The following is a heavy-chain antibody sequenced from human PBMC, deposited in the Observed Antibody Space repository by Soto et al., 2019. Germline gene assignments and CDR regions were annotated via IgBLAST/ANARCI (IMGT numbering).Heavy chain of an antibody. CDR3: ARVPSSSGRAHFDY. Sequence: QVQLLESGGGVVQPGRSLGLSCAASGFTFMSCAIHWVRQAPGKGLAWVAVIASDGRNKYYADSVKGRFTISRDNSKNTLYLQMNSLRAEDTAVYYCARVPSSSGRAHFDYWGQGTLVTVSS. CDR2: IASDGRNK. V-gene: IGHV3-30-3*01. CDR1: GFTFMSCA. J-gene: IGHJ4*02. D-gene: IGHD2-15*01.